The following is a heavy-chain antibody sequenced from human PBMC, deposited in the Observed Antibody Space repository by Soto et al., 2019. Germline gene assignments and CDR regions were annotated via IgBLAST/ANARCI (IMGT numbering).Heavy chain of an antibody. CDR3: ARGFLEWLSHPYYGMDV. Sequence: QVQLQESGPGLVKPSQTLSLTCNVSGASITSGAYYWSWIRQHPGKGLECIGYIYDSGSTYYNPSRESRITISVDTSKNQLSLKLSSVTAADTAVYYCARGFLEWLSHPYYGMDVWGQGTTVTVSS. D-gene: IGHD3-3*01. V-gene: IGHV4-31*03. CDR1: GASITSGAYY. J-gene: IGHJ6*02. CDR2: IYDSGST.